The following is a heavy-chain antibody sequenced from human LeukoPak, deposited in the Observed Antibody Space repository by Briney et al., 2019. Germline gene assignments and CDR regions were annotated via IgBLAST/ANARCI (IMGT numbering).Heavy chain of an antibody. CDR2: ISGAGGST. J-gene: IGHJ4*02. CDR3: AREVPSLDY. CDR1: GFTFSNFA. V-gene: IGHV3-23*01. D-gene: IGHD4/OR15-4a*01. Sequence: PGGSLRLSCAASGFTFSNFAMTWVRQAPGKGLEWVSSISGAGGSTFSAASVTGRFTISRDNSKITLYLQMNGLRAEDTAIYYCAREVPSLDYWGQGTLVTVSS.